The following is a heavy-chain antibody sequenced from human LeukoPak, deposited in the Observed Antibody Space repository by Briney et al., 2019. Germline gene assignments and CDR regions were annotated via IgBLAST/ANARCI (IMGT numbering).Heavy chain of an antibody. CDR2: IYHSWST. J-gene: IGHJ4*02. Sequence: PSETLSLTCAVSGGSISSGGYSWSWIRQPPGKGLEWIGYIYHSWSTYYNPSLKSRVTISVDRSKNQFSLKLGSVTAADTAVYYCARKAEAGSIIDYWGQGTLVTVST. V-gene: IGHV4-30-2*01. CDR1: GGSISSGGYS. CDR3: ARKAEAGSIIDY. D-gene: IGHD6-19*01.